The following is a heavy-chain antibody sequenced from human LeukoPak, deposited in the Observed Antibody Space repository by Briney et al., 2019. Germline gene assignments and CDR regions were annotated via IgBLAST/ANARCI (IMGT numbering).Heavy chain of an antibody. J-gene: IGHJ3*02. CDR1: GGSISSSSYY. Sequence: PSETLSLTCTVSGGSISSSSYYWGWIRQPPGKGLEWIGSIYYSGSTYYNPSLKSRVTISVDTSKNQFSLKLSSVTAADTAVYYCARRLAAAGIDAFDIWGQGTMVTVSS. CDR3: ARRLAAAGIDAFDI. D-gene: IGHD6-13*01. V-gene: IGHV4-39*01. CDR2: IYYSGST.